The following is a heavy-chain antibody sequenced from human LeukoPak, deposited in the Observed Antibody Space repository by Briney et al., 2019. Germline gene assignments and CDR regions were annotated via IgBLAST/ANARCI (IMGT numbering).Heavy chain of an antibody. Sequence: PSQTLSPTCTVSGASISRLYWGWTRHPPGKGLEWIGYIYYIGRTNYNPSLKSRVTMFVDMSKNQFSLRLSFVTAADTAVYYCARHRAYSSSSPFDYWGQGTLVTVSS. CDR2: IYYIGRT. J-gene: IGHJ4*02. CDR3: ARHRAYSSSSPFDY. CDR1: GASISRLY. D-gene: IGHD6-6*01. V-gene: IGHV4-59*08.